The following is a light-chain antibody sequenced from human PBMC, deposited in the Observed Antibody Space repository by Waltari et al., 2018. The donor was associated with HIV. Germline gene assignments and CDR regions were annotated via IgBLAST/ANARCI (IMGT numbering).Light chain of an antibody. CDR3: QSYDTRLSGSV. Sequence: QSVLTQPPSVSGAPGQTVTISCTGSSSNIGARAHFGVHWYQQLPGTAPKLLIYGNNNRPSGVPDRFSGSKSGASASLAITGLQAEDEADYYCQSYDTRLSGSVFGGGTKLTVL. CDR1: SSNIGARAHFG. V-gene: IGLV1-40*01. J-gene: IGLJ3*02. CDR2: GNN.